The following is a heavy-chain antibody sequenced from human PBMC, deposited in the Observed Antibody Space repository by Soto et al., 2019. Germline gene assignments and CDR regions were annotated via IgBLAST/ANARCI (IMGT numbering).Heavy chain of an antibody. CDR1: GYTFTSYA. Sequence: SVKVSCKASGYTFTSYAMHWVRQAPGQRLEWMGWINAGNGNTKYSQKFQGRVTITRDTSASTAYTELSSLRSEDTAVYYCARSGKWELLNYFDYWGQGTLVTVSS. CDR2: INAGNGNT. V-gene: IGHV1-3*01. J-gene: IGHJ4*02. D-gene: IGHD1-26*01. CDR3: ARSGKWELLNYFDY.